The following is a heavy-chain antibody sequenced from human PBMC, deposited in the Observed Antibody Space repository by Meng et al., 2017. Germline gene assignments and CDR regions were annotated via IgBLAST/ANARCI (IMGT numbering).Heavy chain of an antibody. V-gene: IGHV3-69-1*01. CDR3: ARDTSSSWYYYYYGMDV. J-gene: IGHJ6*02. CDR1: GFTFSDYY. D-gene: IGHD6-13*01. CDR2: ISSSSTI. Sequence: GESLKISCAASGFTFSDYYMNWVRQAPGKGLEWVSSISSSSTIYYADSVKGRFTISRDNSKNTLYLQMNSLRAEDTAVYYCARDTSSSWYYYYYGMDVWGQGTTVTVSS.